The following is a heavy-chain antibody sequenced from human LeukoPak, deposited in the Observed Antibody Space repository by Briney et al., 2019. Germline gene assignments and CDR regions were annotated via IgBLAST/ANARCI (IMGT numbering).Heavy chain of an antibody. CDR2: ISAYNGNT. Sequence: ASVKVSCKASGYTFTSYGISWVRQAQGQGMEWMGWISAYNGNTNYAQKLQGRVTMTTDTSTSTAYMELRSLRSDDTAVYYCARTAYDSSGYYGLVWFDPWGQGTLVTVSS. CDR1: GYTFTSYG. D-gene: IGHD3-22*01. CDR3: ARTAYDSSGYYGLVWFDP. V-gene: IGHV1-18*01. J-gene: IGHJ5*02.